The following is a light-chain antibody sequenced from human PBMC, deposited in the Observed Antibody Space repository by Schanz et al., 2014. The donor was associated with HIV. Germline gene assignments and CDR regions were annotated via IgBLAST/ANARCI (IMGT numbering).Light chain of an antibody. CDR2: DVS. CDR1: SGDVGSYNY. CDR3: AAWDDSLSGRV. J-gene: IGLJ3*02. V-gene: IGLV2-14*03. Sequence: QSALTQPASVSGSPGQSISISCTGTSGDVGSYNYVSWYQQHPGKAPKLMIYDVSNRPSGVSSRFSGSKSGNTASLTISGLQAEDEADYYCAAWDDSLSGRVFGGGTKVTVL.